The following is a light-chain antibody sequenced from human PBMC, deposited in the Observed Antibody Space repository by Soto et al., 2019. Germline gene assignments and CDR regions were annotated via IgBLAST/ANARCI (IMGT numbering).Light chain of an antibody. CDR3: QQYNSYPWT. J-gene: IGKJ1*01. Sequence: DIQMTQSPSTLSASVGDRVTITCRASQSISSWLAWYQQKPGKAPKLLIYDASNLESGVPSRFSSSGSGTEFTLTISSLQPDDFATYYCQQYNSYPWTFGQGSKVEMK. CDR2: DAS. V-gene: IGKV1-5*01. CDR1: QSISSW.